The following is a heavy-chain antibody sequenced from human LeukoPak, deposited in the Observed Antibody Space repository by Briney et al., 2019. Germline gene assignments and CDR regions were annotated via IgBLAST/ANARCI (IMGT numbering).Heavy chain of an antibody. CDR1: GFTFSTYW. CDR3: ARDKDGGREY. CDR2: IRHDGGEK. V-gene: IGHV3-7*01. D-gene: IGHD4-23*01. Sequence: PGGSLRLSCAASGFTFSTYWMSWVRQAPGKGLEGVADIRHDGGEKYYVDSVKCQFTISRDNAKNPLFLQMNSLRAEDTAVYYCARDKDGGREYWGQGTLVTVSS. J-gene: IGHJ4*02.